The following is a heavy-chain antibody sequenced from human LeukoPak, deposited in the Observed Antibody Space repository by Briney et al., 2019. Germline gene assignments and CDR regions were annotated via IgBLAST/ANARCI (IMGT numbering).Heavy chain of an antibody. CDR3: VKDGIAVAEPDF. Sequence: PGGSVRPSCAASGFKFSDYGFHWVRQTPGKGLDWVTFIQNDGSNKYYADSVRGRFTISRDNSRNTLFLQMKSLTAEDAARYYCVKDGIAVAEPDFWGQGVLVIVSS. V-gene: IGHV3-30*02. J-gene: IGHJ4*02. CDR2: IQNDGSNK. CDR1: GFKFSDYG. D-gene: IGHD6-19*01.